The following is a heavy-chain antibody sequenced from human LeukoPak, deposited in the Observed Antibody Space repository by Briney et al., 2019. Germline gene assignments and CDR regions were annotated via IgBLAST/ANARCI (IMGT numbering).Heavy chain of an antibody. D-gene: IGHD6-19*01. CDR1: GFTFSSYA. V-gene: IGHV3-23*01. CDR2: ISGSGGST. J-gene: IGHJ4*02. CDR3: ANTFSLSGWQDY. Sequence: GGSLRLSCAASGFTFSSYAMSWVRQAPGKGLEWVSAISGSGGSTYYADSVKGRFTISRDNSKNTLYLQMNSLRAEDTAVYYCANTFSLSGWQDYWGQGTLVTVSS.